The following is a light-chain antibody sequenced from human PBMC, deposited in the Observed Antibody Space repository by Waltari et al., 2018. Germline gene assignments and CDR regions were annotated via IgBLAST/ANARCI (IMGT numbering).Light chain of an antibody. Sequence: QSVLTQPPSVSGAPGQRVPISCTGSGSHIGAGYDVHWYQQLPRAAPKLLIYGSTRRPLGVPDRFFGSTSGTSAFLAITGLQAEDEADDYCQSYDTTLSVVFGGGTKLTVL. V-gene: IGLV1-40*01. CDR2: GST. CDR1: GSHIGAGYD. CDR3: QSYDTTLSVV. J-gene: IGLJ3*02.